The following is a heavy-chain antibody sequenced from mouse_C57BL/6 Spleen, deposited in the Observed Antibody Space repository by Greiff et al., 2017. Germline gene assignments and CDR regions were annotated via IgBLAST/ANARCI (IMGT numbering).Heavy chain of an antibody. V-gene: IGHV1-22*01. Sequence: EVQLQQSGPELVKPGASVKMSCKASGYTFTDYNMHWVKQSHGKSLEWIGYINPNNGGTGYNQKFKGKATLTVNKSSSTAYMELRSLTSEDSAVYYGARGYYYYGSSGGYLDYWGQGTTLTVSS. CDR1: GYTFTDYN. D-gene: IGHD1-1*01. CDR2: INPNNGGT. J-gene: IGHJ2*01. CDR3: ARGYYYYGSSGGYLDY.